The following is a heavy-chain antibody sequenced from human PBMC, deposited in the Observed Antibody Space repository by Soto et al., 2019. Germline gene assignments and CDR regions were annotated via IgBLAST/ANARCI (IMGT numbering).Heavy chain of an antibody. CDR3: ARVKSTAAAGAFDI. V-gene: IGHV3-7*01. J-gene: IGHJ3*02. Sequence: GGSLRLSCAASGFTFSSYWMSWVRQAPGKGLEWVANIKQDGREKYYVDSVKGRFTISRNNAKNSLYLQMNSLRAEDAAVYFGARVKSTAAAGAFDIWGQGTMVTVSS. CDR1: GFTFSSYW. D-gene: IGHD6-13*01. CDR2: IKQDGREK.